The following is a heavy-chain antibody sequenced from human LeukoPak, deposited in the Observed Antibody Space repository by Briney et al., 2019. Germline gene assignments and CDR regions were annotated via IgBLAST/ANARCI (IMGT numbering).Heavy chain of an antibody. J-gene: IGHJ4*02. Sequence: PSETLSLTCTVSGGSISSYYWSWIRQPPGKGLEWIGYIYYSGRTNYNPSLKSRVTISVDTSKNQFSLKLSSVTAADTAVYYCARHEEDTAMALGYWGQGTLVTVSS. V-gene: IGHV4-59*08. CDR2: IYYSGRT. CDR3: ARHEEDTAMALGY. D-gene: IGHD5-18*01. CDR1: GGSISSYY.